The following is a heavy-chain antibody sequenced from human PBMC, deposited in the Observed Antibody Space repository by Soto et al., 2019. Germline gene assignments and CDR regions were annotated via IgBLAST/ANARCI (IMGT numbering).Heavy chain of an antibody. D-gene: IGHD1-26*01. CDR3: ARAGYSGSYCY. CDR2: ISANHGNT. CDR1: GGTFSSYT. Sequence: ASVKVSCKASGGTFSSYTISWVRQAPGQGLEWMGRISANHGNTNYAQKLQGRVTMTTDTSTSTAYMELRSLRSEDTAVYYCARAGYSGSYCYWGQGTLVTVSS. J-gene: IGHJ4*02. V-gene: IGHV1-18*01.